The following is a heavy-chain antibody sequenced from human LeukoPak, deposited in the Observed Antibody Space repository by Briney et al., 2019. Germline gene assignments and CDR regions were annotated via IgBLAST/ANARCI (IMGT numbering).Heavy chain of an antibody. V-gene: IGHV1-69*05. CDR1: GGTFSSYA. J-gene: IGHJ4*02. CDR2: IIPIFGTA. D-gene: IGHD4-17*01. Sequence: SVQVSCKASGGTFSSYAISWVRQAPGQGLEWMGGIIPIFGTANYAQKLQGRVTMTTDTSTSTAYMELRSLRSDDTAVYYCARDLSVRGDYGDYDYWGQGTLVTVSS. CDR3: ARDLSVRGDYGDYDY.